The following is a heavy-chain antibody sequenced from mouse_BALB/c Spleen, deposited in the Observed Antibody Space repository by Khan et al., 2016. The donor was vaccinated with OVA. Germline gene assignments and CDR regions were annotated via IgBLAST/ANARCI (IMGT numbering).Heavy chain of an antibody. D-gene: IGHD2-14*01. V-gene: IGHV2-4-1*01. J-gene: IGHJ3*01. CDR1: GFSLTTYG. CDR3: ARNSYRYDFTY. Sequence: QVQLQQPGPGLVQPSQSLSITCTVSGFSLTTYGVHWVRQSPGKGLEWLGVIWSGGSTDYNAAFISRLSISKDNYKSQVFFKMNSLQADDTAIFYCARNSYRYDFTYWGQGTLVTVSA. CDR2: IWSGGST.